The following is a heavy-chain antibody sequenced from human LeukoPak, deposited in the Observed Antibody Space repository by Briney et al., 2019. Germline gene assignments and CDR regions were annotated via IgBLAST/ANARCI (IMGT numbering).Heavy chain of an antibody. V-gene: IGHV1-3*01. J-gene: IGHJ5*02. D-gene: IGHD3-10*01. CDR2: INAGNGNT. CDR1: GYTFTSYA. Sequence: GASVKVSCKASGYTFTSYAMHWVRQAPGQRLEWMGWINAGNGNTKYSQKFQGRVTITRDTSASTAYMELSSLRSEDTAVYYCARDRRITMVRGGWFDPWGQGTLVTVSS. CDR3: ARDRRITMVRGGWFDP.